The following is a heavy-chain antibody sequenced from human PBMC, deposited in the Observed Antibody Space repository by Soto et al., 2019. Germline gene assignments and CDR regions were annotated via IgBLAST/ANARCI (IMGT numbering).Heavy chain of an antibody. V-gene: IGHV4-34*01. D-gene: IGHD3-22*01. CDR1: GASLSGYY. Sequence: QVQLRQWGAGLLKPSETLSLNCGVYGASLSGYYFSWIRQSPGKGLEWIAEINHVATTNYNPSLKSRVAISLDTSKNQLSLKVNSVTAADTAVYYCARVPDYYETTGYFYFDTWGQGTLVTVSS. CDR3: ARVPDYYETTGYFYFDT. J-gene: IGHJ4*02. CDR2: INHVATT.